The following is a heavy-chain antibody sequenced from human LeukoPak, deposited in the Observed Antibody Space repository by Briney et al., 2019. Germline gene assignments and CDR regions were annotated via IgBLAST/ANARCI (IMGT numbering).Heavy chain of an antibody. V-gene: IGHV3-23*01. CDR3: AKEWGYYDILTGYTDY. Sequence: GGSLRLSCGASGFTFSNYAITWVRQTPGKGLEWVSAISGSGGNTYYADSVKGRFTISRDNSKNTLYLQMNSLRAEDTAVYYCAKEWGYYDILTGYTDYWGQGTLVTVSS. D-gene: IGHD3-9*01. J-gene: IGHJ4*02. CDR2: ISGSGGNT. CDR1: GFTFSNYA.